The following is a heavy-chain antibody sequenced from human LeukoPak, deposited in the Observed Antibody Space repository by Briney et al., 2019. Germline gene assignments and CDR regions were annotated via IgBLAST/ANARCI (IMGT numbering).Heavy chain of an antibody. D-gene: IGHD3-3*01. CDR2: IVVGSGNT. CDR3: AADSYYDFWSGYYPDDY. Sequence: SVKVSCKASGFTFTSSAVQWVRQARGQRLEWIGWIVVGSGNTNYAQKFQERVTITRDMSTSTAYMELSGLRSEDTAVYYCAADSYYDFWSGYYPDDYWGQGTLVTVSS. CDR1: GFTFTSSA. J-gene: IGHJ4*02. V-gene: IGHV1-58*01.